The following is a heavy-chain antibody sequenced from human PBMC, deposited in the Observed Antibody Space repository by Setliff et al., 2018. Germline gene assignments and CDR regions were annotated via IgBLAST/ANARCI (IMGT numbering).Heavy chain of an antibody. D-gene: IGHD3-9*01. CDR3: ARSADVVPALHHVLRYFDWLFNFDY. CDR2: TSAYNGNT. V-gene: IGHV1-18*01. Sequence: ASVKVSCKASGYTFTSYGISWVRQAPGQGLEWMGWTSAYNGNTNYAQKLQGRVTMTTDTSTSTAYMELRSLRSDDTAVYYCARSADVVPALHHVLRYFDWLFNFDYWGQGTLVTVSS. CDR1: GYTFTSYG. J-gene: IGHJ4*02.